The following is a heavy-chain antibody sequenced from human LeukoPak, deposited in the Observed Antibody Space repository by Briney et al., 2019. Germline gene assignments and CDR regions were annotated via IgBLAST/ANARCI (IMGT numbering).Heavy chain of an antibody. J-gene: IGHJ5*02. CDR2: INPNSGGT. Sequence: ASVKVSCKASGYTFTGYYMHWVRQAPGQGLEWMGWINPNSGGTNYAQKFQGRVTMTRDTSISTAYMELSRLRSDDTAVYYCARAVGVVVPAAMGPWGHGTLVTVSS. CDR1: GYTFTGYY. D-gene: IGHD2-2*01. V-gene: IGHV1-2*02. CDR3: ARAVGVVVPAAMGP.